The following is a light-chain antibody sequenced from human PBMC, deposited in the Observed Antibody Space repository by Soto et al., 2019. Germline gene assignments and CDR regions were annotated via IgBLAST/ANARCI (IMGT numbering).Light chain of an antibody. CDR1: SSNIGINT. CDR3: ATWDASLNAVV. CDR2: SDN. Sequence: QSVLTQPPSASGTPGQRVTISCSGTSSNIGINTVNWYQQLPGTAPKLLIHSDNQRPSGVPDRFSGSKSGTSASLAISGVQSEDEADYHCATWDASLNAVVFGGGTKVTVL. V-gene: IGLV1-44*01. J-gene: IGLJ2*01.